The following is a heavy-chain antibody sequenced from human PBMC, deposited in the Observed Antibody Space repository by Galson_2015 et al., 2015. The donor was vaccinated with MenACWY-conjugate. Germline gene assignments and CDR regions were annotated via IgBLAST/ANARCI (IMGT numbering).Heavy chain of an antibody. J-gene: IGHJ3*02. Sequence: SLRLSCAASGFTFSSYAMSWVRQAPGKGLEWVSAISGSGGSTYYADSVKGRFTIPRDNSKNTLYLQMNSLRAEDTAVYYCAKDVGTTMTWVYDAFDISGQGTMVTVSS. CDR3: AKDVGTTMTWVYDAFDI. CDR2: ISGSGGST. V-gene: IGHV3-23*01. CDR1: GFTFSSYA. D-gene: IGHD1-1*01.